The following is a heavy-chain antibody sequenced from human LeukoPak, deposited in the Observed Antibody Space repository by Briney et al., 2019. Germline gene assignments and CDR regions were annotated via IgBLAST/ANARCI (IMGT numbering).Heavy chain of an antibody. CDR2: VTGSGANT. V-gene: IGHV3-23*01. D-gene: IGHD3-16*01. CDR3: ARSPTGGWTSYFDY. Sequence: GGSLRLSCAASGFTFSSYAMNWVRQAPGKGLEWASSVTGSGANTYFADSVKGRFTISRGKSNNTLFLQMDSLRVEDTAVYYCARSPTGGWTSYFDYWGQGTLVTVSS. CDR1: GFTFSSYA. J-gene: IGHJ4*02.